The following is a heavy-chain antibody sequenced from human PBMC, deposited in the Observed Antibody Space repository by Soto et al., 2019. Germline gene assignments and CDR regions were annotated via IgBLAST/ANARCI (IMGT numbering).Heavy chain of an antibody. CDR1: GYTFNTFY. CDR2: INPSSGST. CDR3: ARGTNYYDSSGYYLAIANDY. D-gene: IGHD3-22*01. Sequence: GASVKVSCKASGYTFNTFYIHWVRQAPGQGLEWMGIINPSSGSTAYAQKFQGRVTMTRNTSISTAYMELSSLRSVDTAVYYCARGTNYYDSSGYYLAIANDYWGQGTLVTVSS. V-gene: IGHV1-46*02. J-gene: IGHJ4*02.